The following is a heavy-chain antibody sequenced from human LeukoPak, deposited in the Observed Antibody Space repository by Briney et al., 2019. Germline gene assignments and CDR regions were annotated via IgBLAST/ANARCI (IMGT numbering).Heavy chain of an antibody. CDR3: ARDFSSGWYHTFYYYYYGMDV. V-gene: IGHV3-23*01. Sequence: GGSLRLSCAASGFTFGSYAMSWVRQAPGKGLEWVSYISGRGGSTFYADSVKGRFTISRDNSKNTLYLQMNSLRAEDTAVYYCARDFSSGWYHTFYYYYYGMDVWGQGTTVTVSS. D-gene: IGHD6-19*01. CDR2: ISGRGGST. CDR1: GFTFGSYA. J-gene: IGHJ6*02.